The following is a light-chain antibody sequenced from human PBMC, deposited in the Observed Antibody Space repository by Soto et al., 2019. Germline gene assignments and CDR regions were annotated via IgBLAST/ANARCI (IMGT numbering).Light chain of an antibody. CDR2: GAS. J-gene: IGKJ2*01. CDR3: QQYGSSPPMYT. V-gene: IGKV3-20*01. CDR1: QSVSSSY. Sequence: EIVLTQSPGPLSLSLGERATLSCRASQSVSSSYLAWYQQKPGQAPRLLIYGASSRATGIPDRFSGSGSGTDVTLTISRLEPEDFAVYYCQQYGSSPPMYTLGQGTKLEIK.